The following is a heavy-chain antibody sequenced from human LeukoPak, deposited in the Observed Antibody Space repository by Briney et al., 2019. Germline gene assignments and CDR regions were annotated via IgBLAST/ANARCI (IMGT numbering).Heavy chain of an antibody. D-gene: IGHD6-19*01. J-gene: IGHJ4*02. CDR3: ARGQSMAGTEVDY. V-gene: IGHV3-21*01. CDR2: ISSSSSYI. Sequence: PGGSLRLSCAASGFTFSSYSMNWVRQAPGKGLEWVSSISSSSSYIYYADSVKGQFTISRDNAKNSLYLQMNSLRAEDTAVYYCARGQSMAGTEVDYWGQGTLVTVSS. CDR1: GFTFSSYS.